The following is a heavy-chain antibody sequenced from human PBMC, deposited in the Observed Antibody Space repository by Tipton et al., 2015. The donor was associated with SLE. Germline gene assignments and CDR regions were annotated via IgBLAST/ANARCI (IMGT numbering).Heavy chain of an antibody. CDR3: STDNAIVVPGGIMSEYYYGMDV. J-gene: IGHJ6*02. D-gene: IGHD2-2*01. CDR1: GFSFTNTW. V-gene: IGHV3-15*01. CDR2: IKSIFDGGTT. Sequence: SLRLSCAASGFSFTNTWMNWVRQAPGKGLEWVGRIKSIFDGGTTDYAAPVKDRFTILRDDSKNTLYLQMNSLKTEDTAVYYCSTDNAIVVPGGIMSEYYYGMDVWGQGTTVTVSS.